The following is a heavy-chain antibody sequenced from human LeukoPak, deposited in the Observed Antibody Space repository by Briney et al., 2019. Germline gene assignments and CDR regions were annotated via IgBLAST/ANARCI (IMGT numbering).Heavy chain of an antibody. CDR3: ARVYISSTWFDL. CDR2: MNIDGSVR. CDR1: GFTLDKYW. Sequence: GGSLRLSCTASGFTLDKYWMHWVRQAPGKGLVWVSRMNIDGSVRNHADPVKGRLTISRDNAKNTLFLQMNSLRAEDTAVYYCARVYISSTWFDLWGQGTLVTVSS. J-gene: IGHJ5*02. V-gene: IGHV3-74*01. D-gene: IGHD3-3*02.